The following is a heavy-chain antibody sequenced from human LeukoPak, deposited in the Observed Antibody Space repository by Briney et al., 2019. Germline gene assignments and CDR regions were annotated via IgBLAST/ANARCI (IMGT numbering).Heavy chain of an antibody. Sequence: TGGSLRLSCAASGFTFSSSAMSWVRQAPGKGLEWVGRIKSNSDGGTTDHAASVKGRFTISRDDSKNTLYLQMNSLKTEDTAVYYCTTGWLEQGYWGQGTLVTVSS. CDR3: TTGWLEQGY. CDR1: GFTFSSSA. V-gene: IGHV3-15*01. J-gene: IGHJ4*02. D-gene: IGHD3-22*01. CDR2: IKSNSDGGTT.